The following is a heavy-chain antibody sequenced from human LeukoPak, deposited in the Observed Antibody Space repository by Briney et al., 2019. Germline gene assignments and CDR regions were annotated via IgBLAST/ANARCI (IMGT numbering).Heavy chain of an antibody. D-gene: IGHD3-10*01. CDR1: GFTFTNYW. J-gene: IGHJ4*02. V-gene: IGHV3-74*01. Sequence: GGSLRLSCAASGFTFTNYWMHWVRQAPGKGLVWVSRINSDGSSTRYADSVKGRFTISRDNAKNSLYLQINSLRAEDTAVYYCARGYFGSGSQRAYFDYWGQGTLVTVSS. CDR3: ARGYFGSGSQRAYFDY. CDR2: INSDGSST.